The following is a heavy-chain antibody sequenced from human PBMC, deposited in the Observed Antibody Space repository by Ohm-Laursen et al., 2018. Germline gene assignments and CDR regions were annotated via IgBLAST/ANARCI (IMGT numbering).Heavy chain of an antibody. CDR3: ARGARYHDFWSGYYDY. V-gene: IGHV4-59*01. CDR1: GGSISSYY. Sequence: TLSLTCIVSGGSISSYYWSWIRQPPGKGLEWIGYIYYSGSTNYNPSLKSRVTISVDTSKNQFSLKLSSVAAADTAVYYCARGARYHDFWSGYYDYWGQGTLVTVSS. J-gene: IGHJ4*02. D-gene: IGHD3-3*01. CDR2: IYYSGST.